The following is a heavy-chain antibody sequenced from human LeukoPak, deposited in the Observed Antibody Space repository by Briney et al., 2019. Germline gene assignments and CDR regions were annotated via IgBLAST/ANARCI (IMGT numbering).Heavy chain of an antibody. CDR3: AKERYDILTGYQLFDP. CDR1: GFTFSSYG. J-gene: IGHJ5*02. D-gene: IGHD3-9*01. CDR2: ISYDGSNK. V-gene: IGHV3-30*18. Sequence: GGSLRLSCAASGFTFSSYGMHWVRKAPGKGLEWVAVISYDGSNKYYADSVKGRFTISRDNSKNTLYLQMNSLRAEDTAVYYCAKERYDILTGYQLFDPWGQGTLVTVSS.